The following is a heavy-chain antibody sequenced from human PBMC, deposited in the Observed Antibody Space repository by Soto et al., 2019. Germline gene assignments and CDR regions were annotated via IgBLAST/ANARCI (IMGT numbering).Heavy chain of an antibody. Sequence: AASVKVSCKASGGPFSSYAISWVRQAPGQGLEWMGGIIPIFGTANYAQKFQGRVTITADESTSTAYMELSSLRSEDTAVYYCARAIMYYYDSSGSVVSYYGMDVWGQGTTVTSP. J-gene: IGHJ6*02. CDR3: ARAIMYYYDSSGSVVSYYGMDV. CDR1: GGPFSSYA. V-gene: IGHV1-69*13. CDR2: IIPIFGTA. D-gene: IGHD3-22*01.